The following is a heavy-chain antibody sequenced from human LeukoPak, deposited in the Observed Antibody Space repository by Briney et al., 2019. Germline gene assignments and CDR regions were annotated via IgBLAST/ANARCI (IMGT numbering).Heavy chain of an antibody. CDR2: INHSGST. V-gene: IGHV4-34*01. D-gene: IGHD2-8*01. CDR3: ARNVLGYCTNGVCPRFDY. CDR1: GGSFSGYY. J-gene: IGHJ4*02. Sequence: SETLSLTCAVYGGSFSGYYWSWIRRPPGKGLEWIGEINHSGSTNYNPSLKSRVTISVDTSKNQFSLKLSSVTAADTAVYYCARNVLGYCTNGVCPRFDYWGQGTLVTVSS.